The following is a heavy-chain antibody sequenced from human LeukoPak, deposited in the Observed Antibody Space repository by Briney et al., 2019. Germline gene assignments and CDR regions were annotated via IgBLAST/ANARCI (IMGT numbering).Heavy chain of an antibody. CDR1: GFTFSKYT. V-gene: IGHV3-30*04. Sequence: GGSLRLSCAASGFTFSKYTMHWVRQAPGKGLEWVALISYDGSNKYYADSVRGRFTISRDNSKNTLYLQMNSLRTEVTAVYFCARGDGGPQNWFDPGGQGTLVTVSS. CDR3: ARGDGGPQNWFDP. D-gene: IGHD4-23*01. CDR2: ISYDGSNK. J-gene: IGHJ5*02.